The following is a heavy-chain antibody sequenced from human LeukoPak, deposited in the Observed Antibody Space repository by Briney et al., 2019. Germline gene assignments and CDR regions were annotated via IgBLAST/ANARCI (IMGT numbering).Heavy chain of an antibody. J-gene: IGHJ3*02. CDR3: ARLSSLDAFDI. CDR1: GFTFSSYW. V-gene: IGHV3-7*01. Sequence: GGSLRLSCAASGFTFSSYWMSWVRQAPGKGLEWVANIKQEGSEKYCVDSVKGRFTISRDNAKNSLYLQMNSLRAEDTAVYYCARLSSLDAFDIWGQGTKVTVSS. CDR2: IKQEGSEK.